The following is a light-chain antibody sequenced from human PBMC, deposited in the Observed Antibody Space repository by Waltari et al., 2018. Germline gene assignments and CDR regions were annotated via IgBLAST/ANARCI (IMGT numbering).Light chain of an antibody. V-gene: IGKV1-5*03. CDR3: QQYNGYPLT. CDR2: KAS. CDR1: QSISSW. J-gene: IGKJ4*01. Sequence: DIQMTQSPFTLSASVGDRVTITCRASQSISSWLAWYQQKPGKAPKLLIYKASSLESGVPSRFSGSGSGTEFTLTIRSLQPDDSATYYCQQYNGYPLTFGGGTKVEIK.